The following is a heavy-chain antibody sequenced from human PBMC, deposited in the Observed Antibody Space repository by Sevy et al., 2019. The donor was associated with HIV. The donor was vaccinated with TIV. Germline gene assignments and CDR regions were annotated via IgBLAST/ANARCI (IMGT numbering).Heavy chain of an antibody. CDR2: ISGSGGRT. CDR1: GFTFSSYA. Sequence: GGSLRLSCAASGFTFSSYAMSWVRQAPGKGLEWVSAISGSGGRTYYAGSVKGRFTISRDNSKNTLYLQMNSLRAEDMAVYYCAKDGAYDSSGPWYSDYWGQGTLVTVSS. J-gene: IGHJ4*02. V-gene: IGHV3-23*01. CDR3: AKDGAYDSSGPWYSDY. D-gene: IGHD3-22*01.